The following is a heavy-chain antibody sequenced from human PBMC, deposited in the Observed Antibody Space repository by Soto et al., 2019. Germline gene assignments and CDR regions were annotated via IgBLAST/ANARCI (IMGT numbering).Heavy chain of an antibody. CDR1: GGSISSSSYY. CDR3: ARRAARSAFDI. J-gene: IGHJ3*02. CDR2: IYYSGST. V-gene: IGHV4-39*01. Sequence: QLQLQESGPGLVKPSETLSLTCTVSGGSISSSSYYWGWIRQPPGKGLEWVGSIYYSGSTYYNPSLKSRVPISVDTSKNQFSLKLSSVTAADPAVYYCARRAARSAFDIWGQGTMVTVSS. D-gene: IGHD6-25*01.